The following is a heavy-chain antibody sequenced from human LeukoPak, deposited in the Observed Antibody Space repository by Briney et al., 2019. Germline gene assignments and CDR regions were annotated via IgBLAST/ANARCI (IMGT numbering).Heavy chain of an antibody. V-gene: IGHV3-15*01. Sequence: GGSLRLSCAASGFTSSNAWMSWVRQAPGKGLEWVGRIKSKTDGGTTDYAAPVKGRFTISRDDSKNTLYLQMNSLKTEDTAVYYCTTDYDYSNYYFDYWGQGTLVTVSS. CDR1: GFTSSNAW. J-gene: IGHJ4*02. CDR3: TTDYDYSNYYFDY. D-gene: IGHD4-11*01. CDR2: IKSKTDGGTT.